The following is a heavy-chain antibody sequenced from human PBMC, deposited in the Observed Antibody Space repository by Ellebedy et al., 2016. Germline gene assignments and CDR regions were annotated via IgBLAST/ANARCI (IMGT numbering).Heavy chain of an antibody. D-gene: IGHD3-10*01. J-gene: IGHJ3*02. V-gene: IGHV3-21*01. Sequence: GESLKISXGASGFTFDTYSMNWVRQAPGKGLEWVSSISRTSKYIYYADSVKGRFTVSRDNANNLLYLQMTSLRAEDTAVYYCARGTDTTHYYGPDAFDIWGHGTMVTVSS. CDR1: GFTFDTYS. CDR3: ARGTDTTHYYGPDAFDI. CDR2: ISRTSKYI.